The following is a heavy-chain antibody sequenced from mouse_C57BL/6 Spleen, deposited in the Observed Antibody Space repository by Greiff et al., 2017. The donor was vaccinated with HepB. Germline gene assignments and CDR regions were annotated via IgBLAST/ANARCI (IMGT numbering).Heavy chain of an antibody. CDR3: SRLPYYGSSSYYFDS. V-gene: IGHV14-2*01. CDR1: GFNIKDYY. CDR2: IDPEDGET. D-gene: IGHD1-1*01. J-gene: IGHJ2*01. Sequence: EVQLQQSGAELVKPGASVKLSCTASGFNIKDYYMHWVKQRTEQGLEWIGRIDPEDGETKYAPKFPGKATITADTSSNTAYLQLSSLTSEDTAVYYCSRLPYYGSSSYYFDSWGQGTTLTVSS.